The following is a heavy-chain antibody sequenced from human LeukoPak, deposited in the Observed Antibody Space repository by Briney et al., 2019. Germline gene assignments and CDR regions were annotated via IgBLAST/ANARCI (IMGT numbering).Heavy chain of an antibody. D-gene: IGHD3-22*01. CDR2: ITGSSGTT. J-gene: IGHJ4*02. CDR1: GFTFRSYA. Sequence: GGSLRLSCAGAGFTFRSYAMNWVRQAPGKGLEWVSTITGSSGTTYYADSVKGRFTISRDDSKNTLYLQMNSLRAEDTAVYYCANRNYHDRSGYYFYYYFDYWGQGTLVTVSS. CDR3: ANRNYHDRSGYYFYYYFDY. V-gene: IGHV3-23*01.